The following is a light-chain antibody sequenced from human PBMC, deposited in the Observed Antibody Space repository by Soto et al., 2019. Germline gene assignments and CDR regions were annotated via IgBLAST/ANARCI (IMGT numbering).Light chain of an antibody. CDR1: QSVSSY. CDR2: GAS. CDR3: QQYSNLWT. J-gene: IGKJ1*01. V-gene: IGKV1-39*01. Sequence: DIQMTQSPSPLSASVGDRVTITCRASQSVSSYLNWYQQKPGKAPNLLIYGASSLQSGVPSRFSGSGSGTDFTLSISRLEPEDFAVYYCQQYSNLWTFGQGTKVDIK.